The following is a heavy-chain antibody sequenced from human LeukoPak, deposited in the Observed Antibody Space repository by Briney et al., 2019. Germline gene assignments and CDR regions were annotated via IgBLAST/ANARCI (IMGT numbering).Heavy chain of an antibody. J-gene: IGHJ4*02. D-gene: IGHD1/OR15-1a*01. CDR3: VRGRPTEGLETTVQFDY. CDR1: GYIFTGYY. Sequence: ASVKVSCKASGYIFTGYYMHWVRQAPGQGLEWMGWINPNSGVTNYAQKFQGRVTVTRDTPISTAYVELSSLRSDDTAVFYCVRGRPTEGLETTVQFDYWGQGSLVTVSS. V-gene: IGHV1-2*02. CDR2: INPNSGVT.